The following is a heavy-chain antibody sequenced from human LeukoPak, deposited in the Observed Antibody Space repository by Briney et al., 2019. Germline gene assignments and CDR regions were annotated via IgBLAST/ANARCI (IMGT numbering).Heavy chain of an antibody. Sequence: GGSLRLSCAASGFTFSSYWMNWARQAPGKGLEWVASINHNGNVNYYVDSVKGRFTISRDNAKNSLYLQMNSLRAEDTAVYYCARDPYRFAFDIWGQGTVVLVSS. CDR2: INHNGNVN. CDR1: GFTFSSYW. CDR3: ARDPYRFAFDI. V-gene: IGHV3-7*03. D-gene: IGHD1-26*01. J-gene: IGHJ3*02.